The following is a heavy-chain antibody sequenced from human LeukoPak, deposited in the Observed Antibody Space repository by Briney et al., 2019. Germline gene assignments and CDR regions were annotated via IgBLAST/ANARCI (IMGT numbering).Heavy chain of an antibody. CDR1: GGSISSYY. CDR3: ARGERGGYSYPFDP. D-gene: IGHD5-18*01. CDR2: IYYSGST. J-gene: IGHJ5*02. V-gene: IGHV4-59*12. Sequence: SETLSLTCTVSGGSISSYYWSWIRQPPGKGLEWIGYIYYSGSTNYNPSLKSRVTISVDTSKNQFSLKLDSVTAADTAVYYCARGERGGYSYPFDPWGQGTLVTVSS.